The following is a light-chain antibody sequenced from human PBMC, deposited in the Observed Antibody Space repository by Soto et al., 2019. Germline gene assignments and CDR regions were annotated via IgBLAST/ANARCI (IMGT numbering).Light chain of an antibody. CDR1: QSVASSY. CDR2: SAS. Sequence: EVVLTQSPGTLSLSPGERVTLSCRASQSVASSYLAWYQQKPGRAPRLLFYSASSRATGIPDRFSGSGSGTHFPLTIRTLEPEDFASYYCHHFGCLPETCGQGPNVE. CDR3: HHFGCLPET. J-gene: IGKJ1*01. V-gene: IGKV3-20*01.